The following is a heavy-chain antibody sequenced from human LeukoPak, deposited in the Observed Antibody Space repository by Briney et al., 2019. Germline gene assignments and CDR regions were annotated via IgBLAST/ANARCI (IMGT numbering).Heavy chain of an antibody. J-gene: IGHJ4*02. Sequence: SETLSPTCAVYGGSFSGYYWSWIRQPPGKGLEWIGEINHSGSTNYNPSLKSQVTISVDTSKNQFSLKLSSVTAADTAVYYCASAPFSYSSSWSYWGQGTLVTVSS. CDR2: INHSGST. CDR1: GGSFSGYY. CDR3: ASAPFSYSSSWSY. V-gene: IGHV4-34*01. D-gene: IGHD6-13*01.